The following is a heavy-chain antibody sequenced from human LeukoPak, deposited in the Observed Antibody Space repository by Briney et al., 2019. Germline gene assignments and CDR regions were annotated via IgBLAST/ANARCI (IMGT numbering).Heavy chain of an antibody. CDR1: GGTFSSYA. CDR3: ARVRYYDSSGYTSQLDY. J-gene: IGHJ4*02. Sequence: SVKVSCKASGGTFSSYAISWVRQAPGQGLEWKGRIIPIFGIANYAQKFQGRVTITADKSTSTAYMELSSLRSEDTAVYYCARVRYYDSSGYTSQLDYWGQGTLVTVSS. D-gene: IGHD3-22*01. CDR2: IIPIFGIA. V-gene: IGHV1-69*04.